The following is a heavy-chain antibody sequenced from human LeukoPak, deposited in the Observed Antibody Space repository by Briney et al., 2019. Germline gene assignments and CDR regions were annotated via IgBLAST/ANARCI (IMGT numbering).Heavy chain of an antibody. Sequence: QPGGPLRLSCSVSGSTVSTYVMHWVREARGKGLEYVSAISSNGDNTYYADSVKGRFTISRDNSKNTLYLQMSSLRADDTAVYYCVRGTGYWGQGTLVTVSS. V-gene: IGHV3-64D*06. CDR3: VRGTGY. CDR2: ISSNGDNT. J-gene: IGHJ4*02. CDR1: GSTVSTYV.